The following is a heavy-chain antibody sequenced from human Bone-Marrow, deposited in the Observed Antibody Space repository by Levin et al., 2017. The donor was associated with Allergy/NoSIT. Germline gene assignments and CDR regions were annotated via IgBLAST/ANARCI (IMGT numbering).Heavy chain of an antibody. Sequence: GGSLRLSCAASGFTFSSYEMNWVRQAPGKGLEWVSYISSSGSTIYYADSVKGRFTISRDNAKNSLYLQMNSLRAEDTAVYYCARDSTYYDSSGYYNDAFDIWGQGTMVTVSS. D-gene: IGHD3-22*01. CDR1: GFTFSSYE. J-gene: IGHJ3*02. V-gene: IGHV3-48*03. CDR3: ARDSTYYDSSGYYNDAFDI. CDR2: ISSSGSTI.